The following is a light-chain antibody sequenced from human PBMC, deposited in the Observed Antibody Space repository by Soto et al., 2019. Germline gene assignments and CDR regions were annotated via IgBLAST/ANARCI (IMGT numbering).Light chain of an antibody. V-gene: IGKV3-15*01. CDR3: QQYNNWPRT. CDR1: QSVTTN. Sequence: EVVMTQSPASLSVSPGERATLSCRASQSVTTNLAWYQQKPGQAPRLLIYGTSNRAAGVPARYSGSRSGTDFTLTISSLQSEDFAVYYCQQYNNWPRTFGQGTKVDIK. CDR2: GTS. J-gene: IGKJ1*01.